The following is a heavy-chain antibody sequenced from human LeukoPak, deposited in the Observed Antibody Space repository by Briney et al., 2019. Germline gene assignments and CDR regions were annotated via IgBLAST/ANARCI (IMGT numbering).Heavy chain of an antibody. Sequence: VASVKVSCKTSGYTFTAYYIHWLRQAPGQGLEWMGWMNPNNGGTKYAQTFQGRVTLTRDTSISTAYLELSSLTSDDTAVYFCARQGSNSSGWYPVDDWGQGTLVTVSS. CDR3: ARQGSNSSGWYPVDD. CDR1: GYTFTAYY. J-gene: IGHJ4*02. CDR2: MNPNNGGT. D-gene: IGHD6-19*01. V-gene: IGHV1-2*02.